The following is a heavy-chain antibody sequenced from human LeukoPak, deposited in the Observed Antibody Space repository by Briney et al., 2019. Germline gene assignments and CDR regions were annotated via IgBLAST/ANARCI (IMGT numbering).Heavy chain of an antibody. Sequence: PSETLSLTCAVYGGSFSGYYWSWIRQPPGKGLEWIGEINHSGSTNYNPSLKSRVTISVDTSKNQFSLKLSSVTAADTAVYYCARGPYDFWSGYYGYFDYWGQGTLVTVPS. CDR3: ARGPYDFWSGYYGYFDY. CDR1: GGSFSGYY. D-gene: IGHD3-3*01. CDR2: INHSGST. V-gene: IGHV4-34*01. J-gene: IGHJ4*02.